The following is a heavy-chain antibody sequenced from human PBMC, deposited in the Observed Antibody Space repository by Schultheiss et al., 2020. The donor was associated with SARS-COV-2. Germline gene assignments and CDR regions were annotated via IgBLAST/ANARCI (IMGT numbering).Heavy chain of an antibody. CDR1: GFTFSSYW. D-gene: IGHD3-3*01. Sequence: GGSLRLSCAASGFTFSSYWMSWVRQAPGKGLEWVAVISYDGSNKYYADSVKGRFTISRDNSKNTLYLQMNSLRAEDTAVYYCAKGYREWLLYPAFDYWGQGTLVTVSS. CDR2: ISYDGSNK. CDR3: AKGYREWLLYPAFDY. J-gene: IGHJ4*02. V-gene: IGHV3-30*18.